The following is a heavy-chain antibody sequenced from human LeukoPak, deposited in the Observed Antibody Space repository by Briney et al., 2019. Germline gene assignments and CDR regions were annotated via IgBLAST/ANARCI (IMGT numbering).Heavy chain of an antibody. D-gene: IGHD3-22*01. CDR3: ARDRVDSSGLYYFDY. J-gene: IGHJ4*02. Sequence: GGSLRLSCTASGFTFSSYSLNWVRQAPGKGLEWVSSVSTGSNYIYYADSVKGRFTISRDNDKNSLYLQMNSLRVEDTAVYYCARDRVDSSGLYYFDYWGQGTLVTVSS. CDR1: GFTFSSYS. V-gene: IGHV3-21*01. CDR2: VSTGSNYI.